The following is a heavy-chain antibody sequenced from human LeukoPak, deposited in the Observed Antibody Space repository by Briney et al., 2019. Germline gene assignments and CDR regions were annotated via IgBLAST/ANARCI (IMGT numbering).Heavy chain of an antibody. D-gene: IGHD3-16*01. CDR2: ISYDGSNK. CDR3: AKDDPEYYDYVWGSYLAPPNY. V-gene: IGHV3-30*18. J-gene: IGHJ4*02. Sequence: GGSLRLSCAASGFTFSSYGMHWVRQAPGKGLEWVAVISYDGSNKYYADSVKGRFTISRDNSKNTLYLQMNSLRAEDTAVYYCAKDDPEYYDYVWGSYLAPPNYWGQGTLVTVSS. CDR1: GFTFSSYG.